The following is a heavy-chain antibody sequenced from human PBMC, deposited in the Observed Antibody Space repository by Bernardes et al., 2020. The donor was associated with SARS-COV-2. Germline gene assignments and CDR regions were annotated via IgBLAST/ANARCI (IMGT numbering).Heavy chain of an antibody. CDR2: INQDGSEE. Sequence: GGSLRLSCAASGFTSSSDWMSWVRQAPGKGLEWVANINQDGSEEYYVDSVKGRFTISRDNAKNSLYQQMNSLRAEDTAVYYCARDNGAYYYYYGMDVWGQGTTVTVSS. V-gene: IGHV3-7*01. J-gene: IGHJ6*02. CDR3: ARDNGAYYYYYGMDV. D-gene: IGHD4-17*01. CDR1: GFTSSSDW.